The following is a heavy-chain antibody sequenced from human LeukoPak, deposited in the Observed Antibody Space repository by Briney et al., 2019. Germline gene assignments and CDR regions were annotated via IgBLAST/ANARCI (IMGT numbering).Heavy chain of an antibody. V-gene: IGHV4-38-2*02. CDR1: GYSISSGYY. J-gene: IGHJ4*02. D-gene: IGHD3-16*01. CDR3: ARDEMGGKKAFDY. CDR2: IYNSGSTSWFHSGST. Sequence: PSETLSLTCTVSGYSISSGYYWGWIRQPPGKGLEWIGSIYNSGSTSWFHSGSTSYNPSLKSRVTISVDTSKNQFSLKLSSVTAADTAVYYCARDEMGGKKAFDYWGQGTLVTVSS.